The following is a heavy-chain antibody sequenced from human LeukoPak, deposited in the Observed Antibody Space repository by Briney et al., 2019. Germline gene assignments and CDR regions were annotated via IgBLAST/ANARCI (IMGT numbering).Heavy chain of an antibody. CDR2: IYHSGST. J-gene: IGHJ4*02. D-gene: IGHD3-22*01. V-gene: IGHV4-34*01. CDR3: ARISSGYYTFDY. Sequence: SETLSLTCAVYGGSFSGYYWSWIRQPPGKGLEWIGSIYHSGSTYYNPSLKSRVTISVDTSKNQFSLKLSSVTAADTAVYYCARISSGYYTFDYWGQGTLVTVSS. CDR1: GGSFSGYY.